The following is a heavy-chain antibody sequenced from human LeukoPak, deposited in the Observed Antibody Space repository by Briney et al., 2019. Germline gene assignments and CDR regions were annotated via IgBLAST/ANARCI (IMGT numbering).Heavy chain of an antibody. CDR2: ISYDGNNQ. Sequence: PGGSLRLSCAASGFTFSSYAMHWVRQAPGKGLEWVAVISYDGNNQYYADSLKGRCTISRDNSKNTLYLEMNSLTAEDTAVYYCAKCRIIAAAFGFFDYWGQGTLFTVSS. CDR3: AKCRIIAAAFGFFDY. D-gene: IGHD2-15*01. CDR1: GFTFSSYA. J-gene: IGHJ4*02. V-gene: IGHV3-30*18.